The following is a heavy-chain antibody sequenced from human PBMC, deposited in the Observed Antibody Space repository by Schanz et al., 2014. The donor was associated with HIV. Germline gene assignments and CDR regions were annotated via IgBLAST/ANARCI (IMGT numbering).Heavy chain of an antibody. D-gene: IGHD6-19*01. J-gene: IGHJ4*02. Sequence: EVQLLESGGGLVQPGGSLRLSCAASGFTFSTYAMSWVRQAPGKGLEWVSGMRGSDDSTFYADSVKGRFTISRDNSKNTLYFQMNSLRAEDTAIYYCAKTSYGWYLDYWGQGTLVTVSS. CDR3: AKTSYGWYLDY. V-gene: IGHV3-23*01. CDR2: MRGSDDST. CDR1: GFTFSTYA.